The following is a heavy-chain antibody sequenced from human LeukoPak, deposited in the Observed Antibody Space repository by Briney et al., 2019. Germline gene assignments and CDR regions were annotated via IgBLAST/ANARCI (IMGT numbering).Heavy chain of an antibody. CDR1: GCTFISYA. Sequence: GSSLKVSCKASGCTFISYAISLVRQAPGQGLEWMGGIIPIFGTANYAQKFQGRVTITADESTSTAYMELSSLRSEDTAVYYCARTHTRRRTFDIWGQGTMVTVSS. V-gene: IGHV1-69*01. CDR2: IIPIFGTA. CDR3: ARTHTRRRTFDI. J-gene: IGHJ3*02.